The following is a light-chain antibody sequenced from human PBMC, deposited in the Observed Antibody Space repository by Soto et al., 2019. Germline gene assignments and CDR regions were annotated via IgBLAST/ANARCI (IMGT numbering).Light chain of an antibody. CDR2: GAS. CDR3: QQYNNWPPWT. CDR1: QSVSSN. J-gene: IGKJ1*01. V-gene: IGKV3-15*01. Sequence: EIVMTQSPATLSVSPGERATLSCRASQSVSSNLAWYQQKPGQAPRLLIYGASTRATGIPARFSGSGSGTEFTLTISSLQSEDFAVYXCQQYNNWPPWTFGQGTKVAIK.